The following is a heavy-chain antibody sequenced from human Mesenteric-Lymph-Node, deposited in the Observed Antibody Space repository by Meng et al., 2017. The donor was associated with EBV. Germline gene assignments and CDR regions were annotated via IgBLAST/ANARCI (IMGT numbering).Heavy chain of an antibody. CDR3: ARGEIVRGEWYFDL. CDR1: GDSISNTNW. Sequence: QVHLEGAGPGLGKPSGTLSLTCDVSGDSISNTNWWNWVRQPPGKGLEWIGEIYHAGRTNYNPSLKSRVTMSVDKSQNQFSLKLTSVTAADRAIYYCARGEIVRGEWYFDLWGRGTLVTVSS. V-gene: IGHV4-4*02. D-gene: IGHD1-26*01. CDR2: IYHAGRT. J-gene: IGHJ2*01.